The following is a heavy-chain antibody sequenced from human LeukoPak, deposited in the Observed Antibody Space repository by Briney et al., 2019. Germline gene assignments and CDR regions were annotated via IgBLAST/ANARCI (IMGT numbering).Heavy chain of an antibody. D-gene: IGHD6-19*01. CDR3: AREGPGQWLEPFDY. CDR1: GFTFSSYC. V-gene: IGHV3-7*03. CDR2: IKQGGSEK. Sequence: GGSLRLSCAASGFTFSSYCMSWVRQAPGKGLEWVANIKQGGSEKHYVNSVKGRFTISRDNAKNSLYLQMNSLRAEDTAVYYCAREGPGQWLEPFDYWGQGTLVTVSS. J-gene: IGHJ4*02.